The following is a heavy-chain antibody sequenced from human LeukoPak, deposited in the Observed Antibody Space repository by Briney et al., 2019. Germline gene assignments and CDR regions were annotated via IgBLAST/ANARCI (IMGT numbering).Heavy chain of an antibody. D-gene: IGHD2-21*01. V-gene: IGHV3-23*01. J-gene: IGHJ5*02. Sequence: GGSLRLSCAASGFTFSSFAMSWVRQAPGKGLEWVSTFSGSGGSTYYADSVKGRFTISRDNAKNSLYLQMNSLRAEDTAVYYCARDGVEFYNWFDPWGQGTLVTVSS. CDR3: ARDGVEFYNWFDP. CDR1: GFTFSSFA. CDR2: FSGSGGST.